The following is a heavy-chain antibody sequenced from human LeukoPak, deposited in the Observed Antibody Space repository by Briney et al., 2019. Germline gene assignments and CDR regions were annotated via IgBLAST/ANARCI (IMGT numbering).Heavy chain of an antibody. CDR2: MNPNSGNT. CDR1: GYTFTSYD. Sequence: AASVKVSCTASGYTFTSYDINWVRQATGQGLEWMGWMNPNSGNTGYAQKFQGRVTMTRNTSISTAYMELSSLRSEDTAAYYCARWWVVVVPAATGADYYYYYGMDVWGQGTTVTVSS. V-gene: IGHV1-8*01. J-gene: IGHJ6*02. CDR3: ARWWVVVVPAATGADYYYYYGMDV. D-gene: IGHD2-2*01.